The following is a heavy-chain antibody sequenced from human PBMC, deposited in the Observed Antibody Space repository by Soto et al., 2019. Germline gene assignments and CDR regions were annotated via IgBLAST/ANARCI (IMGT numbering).Heavy chain of an antibody. CDR2: INAGNGNT. CDR3: ARVPNYYDRGTDFDY. Sequence: GASVKVSCKASGYTFTSYAMHWVRQAPGQRLEWMGWINAGNGNTKYSQKFQGRVTITRDTSASTAYMELRSLRSEDTAVYYCARVPNYYDRGTDFDYWGEGTLVTVSS. V-gene: IGHV1-3*01. J-gene: IGHJ4*02. CDR1: GYTFTSYA. D-gene: IGHD3-22*01.